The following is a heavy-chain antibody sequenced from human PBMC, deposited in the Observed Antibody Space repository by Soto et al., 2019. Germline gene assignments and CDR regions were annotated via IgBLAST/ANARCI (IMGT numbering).Heavy chain of an antibody. J-gene: IGHJ4*02. CDR2: ISGSGGST. CDR1: GFTFDSYA. V-gene: IGHV3-23*01. D-gene: IGHD3-10*01. CDR3: AKDSRVTMVRGVIIPPGY. Sequence: EVQLLESGGGLVQPGGSLRLSCAASGFTFDSYAMSWVRQAPGKGLEWVSAISGSGGSTYYADSVKGRFTISRDNSKNTLYLQINSLRVEDTAVYYCAKDSRVTMVRGVIIPPGYWGQGTLVTVSS.